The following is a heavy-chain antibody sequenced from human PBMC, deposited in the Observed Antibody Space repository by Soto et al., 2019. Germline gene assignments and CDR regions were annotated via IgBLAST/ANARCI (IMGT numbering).Heavy chain of an antibody. CDR3: ARDWYSDSSGYYYVSFDY. Sequence: ASVKVSCKASGYTFTSYGISWVRQAPGQGLEWMGWISAYNGNTNYAQKLQGRVTMTTDTSTSTAYMELRSLRSDDTAVYYCARDWYSDSSGYYYVSFDYWGQGTLVTVSS. J-gene: IGHJ4*02. V-gene: IGHV1-18*01. CDR2: ISAYNGNT. D-gene: IGHD3-22*01. CDR1: GYTFTSYG.